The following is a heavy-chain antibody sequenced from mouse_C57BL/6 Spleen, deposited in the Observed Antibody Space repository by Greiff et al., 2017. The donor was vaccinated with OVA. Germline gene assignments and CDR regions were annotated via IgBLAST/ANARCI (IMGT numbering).Heavy chain of an antibody. D-gene: IGHD1-1*01. J-gene: IGHJ2*01. V-gene: IGHV1-69*01. CDR3: ARSPHYYGSSPLDY. CDR2: IDPSDSYT. Sequence: QVQLQQSGAELVMPGASVKLSCKASGYTFTSYWMHWVKQRPGQGLEWIGEIDPSDSYTNYNQKFKGKSTLTVDKSSSTAYMQLSSLTSEDSAVYYCARSPHYYGSSPLDYWGQGTTLTVSS. CDR1: GYTFTSYW.